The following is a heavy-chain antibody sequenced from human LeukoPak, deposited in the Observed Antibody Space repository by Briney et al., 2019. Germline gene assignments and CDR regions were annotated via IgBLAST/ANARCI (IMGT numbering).Heavy chain of an antibody. J-gene: IGHJ4*02. D-gene: IGHD3-10*01. Sequence: PSETLSLTCAVYGVSFSGYYWSWIRQPPGKGLEWIGEINHSGSTNYNPSLKSRVTISVDTSKNQFSLKLSSVTAAETAVYYCARQGGYNPYYYGSGSYGGNPFDYWGQGTLVTVSS. CDR2: INHSGST. CDR1: GVSFSGYY. CDR3: ARQGGYNPYYYGSGSYGGNPFDY. V-gene: IGHV4-34*01.